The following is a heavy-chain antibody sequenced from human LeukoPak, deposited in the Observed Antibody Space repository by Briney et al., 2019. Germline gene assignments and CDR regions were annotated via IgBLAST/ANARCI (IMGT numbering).Heavy chain of an antibody. Sequence: GGSLRLSCAASGITFSSYAMTWVRQAPGKGLEWVSSISGSGGSTYYADSVKGRFTISRDNSKNTLYLQMNSLRAEDTALYYCAKPYSGTILTGWFDPWGQGTLVTVSS. V-gene: IGHV3-23*01. CDR3: AKPYSGTILTGWFDP. D-gene: IGHD3-9*01. CDR1: GITFSSYA. CDR2: ISGSGGST. J-gene: IGHJ5*02.